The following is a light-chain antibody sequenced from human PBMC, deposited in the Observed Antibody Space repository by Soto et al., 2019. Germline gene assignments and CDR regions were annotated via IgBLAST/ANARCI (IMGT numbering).Light chain of an antibody. Sequence: DIQMTPSPSTLSASVGDRVTITCRASQNISNWLAWYQQKPGKAPKLLIFDAATLESGVPSRFSGSGSGTEVTITLTSLQPDDFATYFCQHYNGYLVTFGQGTKVDIK. J-gene: IGKJ1*01. CDR2: DAA. V-gene: IGKV1-5*01. CDR3: QHYNGYLVT. CDR1: QNISNW.